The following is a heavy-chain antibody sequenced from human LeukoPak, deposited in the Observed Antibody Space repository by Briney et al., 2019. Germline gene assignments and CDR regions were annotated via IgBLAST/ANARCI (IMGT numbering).Heavy chain of an antibody. CDR2: ISAYNGNT. CDR1: GYTFTSYG. D-gene: IGHD5-12*01. Sequence: GASVKVSCKASGYTFTSYGISWVRQAPGQGLEWTGWISAYNGNTNYAQKLQGRVTMTTDTSTSTAYMELRSLRSDDTAVYYCARGPYIIVATIHFYTYDYWGQGTLVTVSS. V-gene: IGHV1-18*01. J-gene: IGHJ4*02. CDR3: ARGPYIIVATIHFYTYDY.